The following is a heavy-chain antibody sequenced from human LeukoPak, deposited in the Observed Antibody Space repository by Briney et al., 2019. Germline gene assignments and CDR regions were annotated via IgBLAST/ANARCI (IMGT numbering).Heavy chain of an antibody. CDR2: IFYGGST. CDR1: GGSISSGSYY. J-gene: IGHJ3*02. Sequence: PSETLSLTCTVSGGSISSGSYYWSWIRQPPGKGLEWIGYIFYGGSTNYNPSLKSRVTISVDTSKNQFSLKLNSVTAADTAVYYCARDRRNYYGSGSHDAFDIWGQGTMVTVSS. D-gene: IGHD3-10*01. V-gene: IGHV4-61*01. CDR3: ARDRRNYYGSGSHDAFDI.